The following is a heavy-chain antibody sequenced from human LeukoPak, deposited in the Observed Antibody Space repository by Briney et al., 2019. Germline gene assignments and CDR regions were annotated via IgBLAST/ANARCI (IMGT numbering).Heavy chain of an antibody. CDR2: ISYDGSNK. J-gene: IGHJ4*02. D-gene: IGHD4-17*01. CDR3: ARGPPDYGDLFFDY. Sequence: PGGSLRLSCAASGFTFSSYGMHWVRQAPGKGLEWVAVISYDGSNKYYADSVKGRFTISRDNSKNTLYLQMNSLRAEDTAVYYCARGPPDYGDLFFDYWGQGTLVTVSS. CDR1: GFTFSSYG. V-gene: IGHV3-30*03.